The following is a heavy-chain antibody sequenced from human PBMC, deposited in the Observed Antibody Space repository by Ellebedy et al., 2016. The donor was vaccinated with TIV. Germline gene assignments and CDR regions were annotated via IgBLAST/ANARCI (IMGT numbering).Heavy chain of an antibody. J-gene: IGHJ4*02. CDR1: GGTFSNYANFA. CDR2: LYPNAGNT. Sequence: ASVKVSCKASGGTFSNYANFAISWVRQAPGQGLEWMGILYPNAGNTNYAQQFQGRVTVTRDTSTSTVYMELSSLRSDDTAVYYCARAVTTGGINVFDYWGQGTLVTVSS. CDR3: ARAVTTGGINVFDY. D-gene: IGHD2-15*01. V-gene: IGHV1-46*01.